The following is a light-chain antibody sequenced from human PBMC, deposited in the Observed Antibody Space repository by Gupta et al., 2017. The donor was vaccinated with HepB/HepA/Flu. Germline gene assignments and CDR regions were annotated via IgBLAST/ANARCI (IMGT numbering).Light chain of an antibody. CDR2: GAS. Sequence: IVMTQSPASLSVSPRERVTLSCRASQSVYSSLAWYQQKPGQAPRLLIYGASTRATDIPARFSGSGSGTEFTLTISSLQSEDFAVYFCQQDNLRPLTFGGGTKVEIK. CDR1: QSVYSS. J-gene: IGKJ4*01. CDR3: QQDNLRPLT. V-gene: IGKV3-15*01.